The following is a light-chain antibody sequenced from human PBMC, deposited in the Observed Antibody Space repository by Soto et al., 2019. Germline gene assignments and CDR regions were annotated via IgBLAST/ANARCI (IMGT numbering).Light chain of an antibody. V-gene: IGKV3-20*01. CDR1: QSVSSSY. CDR2: GAS. CDR3: QHYNSYSEA. J-gene: IGKJ1*01. Sequence: EIVLTQSPGTLSLSPGARATLSCRASQSVSSSYLAWYQQKPGQAPRLLIFGASSRVTGIPSRFSGSGSGTDFTLTISRVEPEDFATYYCQHYNSYSEAFGQGTKVELK.